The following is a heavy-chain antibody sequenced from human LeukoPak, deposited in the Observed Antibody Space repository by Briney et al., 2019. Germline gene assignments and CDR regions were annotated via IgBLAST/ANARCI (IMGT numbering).Heavy chain of an antibody. V-gene: IGHV4-39*01. J-gene: IGHJ4*02. D-gene: IGHD5-18*01. Sequence: ETPSLTCTVSGGSISSSSAYWGWIRQPPGKGLEWIGSIYYSKNTYYNPSLKRGVSISADTSKNQYSLTLGSVSATDTAVYYCVSPRGFSYGYFDYCGQRDLFSASS. CDR3: VSPRGFSYGYFDY. CDR2: IYYSKNT. CDR1: GGSISSSSAY.